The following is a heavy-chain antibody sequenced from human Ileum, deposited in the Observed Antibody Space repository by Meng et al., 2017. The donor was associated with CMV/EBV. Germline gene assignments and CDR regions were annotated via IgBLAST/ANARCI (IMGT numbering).Heavy chain of an antibody. Sequence: QTQLSGARLLTPLDVLSLTCGDYRWSFSNCYWSWIRQSTGNGLGWIGEIHPSRSTYYNPSLNSRDTMSVDTSKNQFSLNLRSVTAADTAVDYCSRGADAYKSGRSWGQGTLVTVSS. V-gene: IGHV4-34*01. D-gene: IGHD5-24*01. CDR2: IHPSRST. CDR1: RWSFSNCY. J-gene: IGHJ5*02. CDR3: SRGADAYKSGRS.